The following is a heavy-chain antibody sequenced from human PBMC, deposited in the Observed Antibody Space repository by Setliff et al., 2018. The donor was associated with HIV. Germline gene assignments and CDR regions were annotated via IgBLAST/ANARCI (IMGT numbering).Heavy chain of an antibody. J-gene: IGHJ6*02. CDR2: INAGNGNT. Sequence: ASVKVSCKASGYTFTSYAMHWVRQAPGQRLEWMGWINAGNGNTKYSQKFQGRVTMTRNTSISTAYMELSSLRSEDTAVYYCARGSSWYWGYYYGMDVWGQGTTVTVSS. CDR3: ARGSSWYWGYYYGMDV. D-gene: IGHD6-13*01. V-gene: IGHV1-3*01. CDR1: GYTFTSYA.